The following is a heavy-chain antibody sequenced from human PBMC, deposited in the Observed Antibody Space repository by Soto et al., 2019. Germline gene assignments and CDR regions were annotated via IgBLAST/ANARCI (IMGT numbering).Heavy chain of an antibody. V-gene: IGHV3-23*01. CDR1: VFTFSSYA. CDR2: ISGSGGGT. J-gene: IGHJ4*02. Sequence: WWSLRLSCSASVFTFSSYAMSWFRQAPGKGLEWVSSISGSGGGTYYADSVKGRFTISRDNSKNTLYLQMNSLRAEDTAVYYCAKNYYFDSWGQGTLVTVSS. CDR3: AKNYYFDS.